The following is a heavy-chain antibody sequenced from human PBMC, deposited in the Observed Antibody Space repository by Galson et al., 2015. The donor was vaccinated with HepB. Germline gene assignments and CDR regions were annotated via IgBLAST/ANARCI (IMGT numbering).Heavy chain of an antibody. CDR3: ARDRDQWQPNWFDP. J-gene: IGHJ5*02. V-gene: IGHV1-18*04. CDR1: GYNFIKYG. Sequence: SVKVSCKASGYNFIKYGITWVRQAPGQGLEWMGWISAYNGKTYYTQNLQGRVSMTTDESTSTAYMELWSLRSDDTAVYYCARDRDQWQPNWFDPWGQGTLVTVSS. D-gene: IGHD6-19*01. CDR2: ISAYNGKT.